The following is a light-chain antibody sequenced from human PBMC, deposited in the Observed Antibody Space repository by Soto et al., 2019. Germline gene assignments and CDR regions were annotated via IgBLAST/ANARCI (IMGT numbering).Light chain of an antibody. CDR1: NSNIGAGYD. J-gene: IGLJ1*01. CDR2: GTT. V-gene: IGLV1-40*01. Sequence: VLTQPPSVSGAPGQWVTISCTGSNSNIGAGYDVHWYRQLPGTAPKLLIYGTTKRPSGVPDRFSGSKSASSASLAITGLQTEDEADYYCQSYDNSLTGFYVFGTGTKVTVL. CDR3: QSYDNSLTGFYV.